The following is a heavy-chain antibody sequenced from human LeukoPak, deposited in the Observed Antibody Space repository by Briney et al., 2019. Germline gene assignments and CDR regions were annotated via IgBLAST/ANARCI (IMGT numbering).Heavy chain of an antibody. Sequence: GASVKVSCKASGYTFTSFDINWVRQATGQGLEWMVWMNPNSGNTGYAQKFQGRVTMTRNTSISTAYMELSSLRSEDTAVYYCARRPMGSGKNWFDPWGQGTLVTVSS. CDR2: MNPNSGNT. J-gene: IGHJ5*02. V-gene: IGHV1-8*01. CDR1: GYTFTSFD. CDR3: ARRPMGSGKNWFDP. D-gene: IGHD3-10*01.